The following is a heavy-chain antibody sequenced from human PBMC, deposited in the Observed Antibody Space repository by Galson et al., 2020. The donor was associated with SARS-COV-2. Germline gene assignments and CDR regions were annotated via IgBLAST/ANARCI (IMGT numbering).Heavy chain of an antibody. D-gene: IGHD5-12*01. CDR1: GGSISSYY. V-gene: IGHV4-59*06. J-gene: IGHJ4*02. CDR2: IFYSGST. Sequence: SETLSLTCTVSGGSISSYYWSWIRHPPGKGLSWIGCIFYSGSTRYSGSTNYNPSLKSRVTISVDTSKNQISVKLSSVTAADTAVYYCARESGWLQSFDYWGQGTLVTVSS. CDR3: ARESGWLQSFDY.